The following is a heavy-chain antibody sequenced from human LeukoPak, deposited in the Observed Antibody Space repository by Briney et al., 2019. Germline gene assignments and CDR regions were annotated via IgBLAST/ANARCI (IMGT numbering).Heavy chain of an antibody. CDR1: VCTFSIYA. CDR3: ALGYSYNSIYFDY. CDR2: IIPIFGTA. V-gene: IGHV1-69*05. Sequence: ASVTVSFKSSVCTFSIYAISWVRQAPGQGLEWMGGIIPIFGTANYAQKFQGRVTITTDESTSTAYMELSSLRSEDTAVYYCALGYSYNSIYFDYWGQGTLVTVSS. J-gene: IGHJ4*02. D-gene: IGHD5-18*01.